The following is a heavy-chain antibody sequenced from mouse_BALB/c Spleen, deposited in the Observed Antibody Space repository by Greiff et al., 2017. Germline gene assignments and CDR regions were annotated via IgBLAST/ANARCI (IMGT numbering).Heavy chain of an antibody. CDR3: ACRSYGYAMDY. CDR2: ILPGSGST. J-gene: IGHJ4*01. D-gene: IGHD1-1*01. Sequence: QVQLQQSGAELMKPGASVKISCKASGYTFSSYWIEWVKQTPGHGLEWIGEILPGSGSTNYNEKFKGKATFTADTSSNTAYMQLSSLTSEDSAVYCCACRSYGYAMDYWGQGTSVTVSS. V-gene: IGHV1-9*01. CDR1: GYTFSSYW.